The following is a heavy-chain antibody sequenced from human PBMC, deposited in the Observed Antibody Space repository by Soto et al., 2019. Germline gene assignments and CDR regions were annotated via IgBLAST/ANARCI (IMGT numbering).Heavy chain of an antibody. CDR3: AKGFELFDY. V-gene: IGHV3-23*01. D-gene: IGHD3-10*01. Sequence: GGSLRLSCAASGFTFSSYAMSWVRQAPGKGLKWVSGISGSGDTYYVDSVKGRFTISRDNSKNTLYLQMNSLRAEDTAVYYCAKGFELFDYWGQGTLVTVSS. J-gene: IGHJ4*02. CDR1: GFTFSSYA. CDR2: ISGSGDT.